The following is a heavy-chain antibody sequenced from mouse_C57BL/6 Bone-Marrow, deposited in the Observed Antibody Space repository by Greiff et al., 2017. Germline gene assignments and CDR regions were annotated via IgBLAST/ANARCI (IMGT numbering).Heavy chain of an antibody. CDR3: ARKYYGSSSFV. CDR1: GYTFTSYG. J-gene: IGHJ1*03. CDR2: IYPRSGNT. D-gene: IGHD1-1*01. Sequence: QVQLQQSGAELARPGASVKLSCKASGYTFTSYGISWVKQRTGQGLEWIGEIYPRSGNTYYNEKFKGKATLTADKSSSTAYMELRSLTSEDSAVYFCARKYYGSSSFVWGTGTTVTVSS. V-gene: IGHV1-81*01.